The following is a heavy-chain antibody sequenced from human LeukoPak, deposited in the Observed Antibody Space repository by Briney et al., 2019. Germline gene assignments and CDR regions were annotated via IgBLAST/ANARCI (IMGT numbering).Heavy chain of an antibody. Sequence: GGSLRLSCAASGFTVSSNYMGWVRQARGKGLEWVAFIHSGGSTNYADSVKGRFSISRDNSKNTLYLQLNSLRAEDTAVYYCARVPSRFSPSSSGWPDRPTDAFDIWGQGTMVTVSS. J-gene: IGHJ3*02. D-gene: IGHD6-19*01. CDR3: ARVPSRFSPSSSGWPDRPTDAFDI. V-gene: IGHV3-53*05. CDR2: IHSGGST. CDR1: GFTVSSNY.